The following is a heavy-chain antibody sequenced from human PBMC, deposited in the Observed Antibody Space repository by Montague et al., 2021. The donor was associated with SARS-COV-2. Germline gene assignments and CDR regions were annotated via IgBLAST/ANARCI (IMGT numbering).Heavy chain of an antibody. Sequence: SETLSLTCTISGGSISSSSYYWGWIRQPPGKGLGWIGSIYYSGSTYHNPSLKSRVTISVDTSKNQFSLKLSSVTAADTAVYYCASHPSVLLWFGELLSDRFDPWGQGTLVTVSS. V-gene: IGHV4-39*01. J-gene: IGHJ5*02. D-gene: IGHD3-10*01. CDR1: GGSISSSSYY. CDR2: IYYSGST. CDR3: ASHPSVLLWFGELLSDRFDP.